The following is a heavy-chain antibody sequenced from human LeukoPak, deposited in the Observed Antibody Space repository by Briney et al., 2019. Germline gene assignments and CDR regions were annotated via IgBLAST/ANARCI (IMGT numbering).Heavy chain of an antibody. CDR1: GGSISTYY. Sequence: SETLSLTCTVSGGSISTYYWNWIRQPPGKGLEWIGYIYHSGSTNYNPSLQSRVTISVDTSKNQFPLNLNSVTAADTAVYYCARGGAARLHFQNWGQGTLVTVSS. V-gene: IGHV4-59*01. CDR2: IYHSGST. D-gene: IGHD6-6*01. J-gene: IGHJ1*01. CDR3: ARGGAARLHFQN.